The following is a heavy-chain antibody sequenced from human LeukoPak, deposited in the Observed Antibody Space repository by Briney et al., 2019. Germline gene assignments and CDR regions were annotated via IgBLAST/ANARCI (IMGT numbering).Heavy chain of an antibody. V-gene: IGHV1-2*06. CDR2: INPNSGGT. J-gene: IGHJ4*02. Sequence: GASVKVSCKASGYTFTVYYMHWVRQAPGQGLEWVGRINPNSGGTNYTQKFQGRVTMTRDTAISTAYMELSRLRSDDTAVYYCARDLVWFGELSVSYWGQGTLVTVSS. D-gene: IGHD3-10*01. CDR3: ARDLVWFGELSVSY. CDR1: GYTFTVYY.